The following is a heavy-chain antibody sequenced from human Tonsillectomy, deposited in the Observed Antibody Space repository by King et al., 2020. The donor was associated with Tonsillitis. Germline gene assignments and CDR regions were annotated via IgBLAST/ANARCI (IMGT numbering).Heavy chain of an antibody. D-gene: IGHD3/OR15-3a*01. CDR3: ASYAYTFWTSIG. CDR1: GFSISNGDYY. V-gene: IGHV4-31*03. J-gene: IGHJ4*02. CDR2: ISYSGST. Sequence: VQLQESGPGLVKPSQTLSLTCTVSGFSISNGDYYWSWIRQHPGKVLEWIGYISYSGSTYYDPSFQSRVTMSVYTSKNQFSLKLRSVAAADSAVYYCASYAYTFWTSIGWGQGTLVTVSS.